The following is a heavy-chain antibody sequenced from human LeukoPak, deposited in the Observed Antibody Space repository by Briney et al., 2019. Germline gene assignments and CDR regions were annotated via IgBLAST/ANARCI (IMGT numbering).Heavy chain of an antibody. CDR2: INHSGST. Sequence: SETLSLTCAVYGGSFSGYYWSWIRQPPGKGPEWIGEINHSGSTNYNPSLKSRVTISVDTSKNQFSLKLSSVTAADTAVYYCARHQGDCSSTSCSIDYWGQGTLVTVSS. J-gene: IGHJ4*02. CDR1: GGSFSGYY. V-gene: IGHV4-34*01. CDR3: ARHQGDCSSTSCSIDY. D-gene: IGHD2-2*01.